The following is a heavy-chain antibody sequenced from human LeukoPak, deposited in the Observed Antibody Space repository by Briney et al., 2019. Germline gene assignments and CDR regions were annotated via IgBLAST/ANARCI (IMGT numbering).Heavy chain of an antibody. J-gene: IGHJ4*02. CDR3: AREFSDSTGYYDLDY. CDR2: ISGSSRSI. CDR1: GFTFSSYG. D-gene: IGHD3-22*01. V-gene: IGHV3-48*04. Sequence: GGTLRLSCAASGFTFSSYGMSWVRQAPGMGLEWISYISGSSRSIHYGDSVRGRFIVSRDNAKNLPYLQMSGLRAEDTAIYYCAREFSDSTGYYDLDYWGQGTLVTVSS.